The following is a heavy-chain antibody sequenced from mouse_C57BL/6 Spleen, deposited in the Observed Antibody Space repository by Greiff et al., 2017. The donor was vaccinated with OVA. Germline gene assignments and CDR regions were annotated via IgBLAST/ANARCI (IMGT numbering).Heavy chain of an antibody. J-gene: IGHJ1*03. D-gene: IGHD2-12*01. CDR3: GRQAYDSYDVWYFDV. Sequence: EVQLVESGGGLVQPKGSLKLSCAASGFSFNTYAMNWVRQAPGKGLEWVARIRSKSNNYETYYADSVKDRFTISRDDSESMLYLQMNNLKTEDTAVYYCGRQAYDSYDVWYFDVWGTGTTVTVSS. CDR2: IRSKSNNYET. CDR1: GFSFNTYA. V-gene: IGHV10-1*01.